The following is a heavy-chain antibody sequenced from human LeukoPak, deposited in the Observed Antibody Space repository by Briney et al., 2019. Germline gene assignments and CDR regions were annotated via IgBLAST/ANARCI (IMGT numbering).Heavy chain of an antibody. CDR1: GDSINNYY. J-gene: IGHJ5*02. CDR3: ARGSNWLDP. D-gene: IGHD6-6*01. V-gene: IGHV4-59*01. CDR2: IYYSGST. Sequence: PSETLSLICNVPGDSINNYYWSWVRQPPGKGLEWIGYIYYSGSTNYNPTLKSRVTISTDPSKKQVALKLTSVTAADTAVYYCARGSNWLDPWGQGTLVTVSS.